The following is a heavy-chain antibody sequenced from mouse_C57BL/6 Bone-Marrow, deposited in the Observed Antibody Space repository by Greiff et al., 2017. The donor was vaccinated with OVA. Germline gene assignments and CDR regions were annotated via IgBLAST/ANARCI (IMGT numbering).Heavy chain of an antibody. D-gene: IGHD1-1*01. CDR3: ARGVDYGSSYWYFDV. CDR2: IYPGDGDT. CDR1: GYAFSSSW. J-gene: IGHJ1*03. Sequence: QVQLQQSGPELVKPGASVKISCKASGYAFSSSWMNWVKQRPGKGLEWIGRIYPGDGDTNYNGKFKGKATLTADKSSSTAYMQLSSLTSEDSAVYICARGVDYGSSYWYFDVWGTGTTVTVSS. V-gene: IGHV1-82*01.